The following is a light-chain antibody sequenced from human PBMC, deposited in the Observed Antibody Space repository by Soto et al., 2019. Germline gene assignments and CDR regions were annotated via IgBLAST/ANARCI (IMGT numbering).Light chain of an antibody. CDR1: HSGISRY. CDR3: QQYGSSPIT. J-gene: IGKJ5*01. CDR2: GAS. V-gene: IGKV3-20*01. Sequence: EIVLTQSPGTLSLSPGERATLSCRASHSGISRYLAWYQQKPGQAPRLLIYGASSRATGIPDRFSGSGSETDFTLTISRLEPEDFAVYYCQQYGSSPITFGQGTRLEIK.